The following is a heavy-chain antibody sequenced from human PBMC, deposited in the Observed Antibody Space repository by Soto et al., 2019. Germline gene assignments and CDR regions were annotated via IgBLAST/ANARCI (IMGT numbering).Heavy chain of an antibody. J-gene: IGHJ5*02. V-gene: IGHV1-69*02. D-gene: IGHD3-16*01. CDR2: IIPILGIA. Sequence: QVQLVQSGAEVKKPGSSVKVSCKASGGTFSSYTISWVRQAPGQGLEWMGRIIPILGIANYAQKFQGRVTIRADKSTSTAELERGSRRYEDTAVYYCARGGVLDPWGQGTLVTVSS. CDR1: GGTFSSYT. CDR3: ARGGVLDP.